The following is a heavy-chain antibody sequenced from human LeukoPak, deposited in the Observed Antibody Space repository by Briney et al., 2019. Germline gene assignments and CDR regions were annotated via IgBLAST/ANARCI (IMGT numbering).Heavy chain of an antibody. CDR2: VYYSGST. Sequence: SETLSLTCTVSGGSISSYYWSWIRQPPGKGLEWIGYVYYSGSTNYNPSLKSRVTISVDTSKNQFSLKLSSVTAADTAVYYCARDRVVPAAPSYYYYMDVWGKGTTVTVFS. CDR1: GGSISSYY. CDR3: ARDRVVPAAPSYYYYMDV. D-gene: IGHD2-2*01. J-gene: IGHJ6*03. V-gene: IGHV4-59*01.